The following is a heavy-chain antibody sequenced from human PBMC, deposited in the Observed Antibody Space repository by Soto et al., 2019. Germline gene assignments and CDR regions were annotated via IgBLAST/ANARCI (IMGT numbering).Heavy chain of an antibody. Sequence: QVQLQESGPGLVKPSQTLSLTCNVSGVSIGSGDYYWSWIRQPPGKGLEWIGYIYISGTTYYNPSITSRLTISLDTSRNVFSLKLRSVTAADTAVYYCARVPPPYSFSYDDWGQGTLVTVSS. CDR1: GVSIGSGDYY. V-gene: IGHV4-30-4*01. CDR3: ARVPPPYSFSYDD. CDR2: IYISGTT. J-gene: IGHJ4*02. D-gene: IGHD5-12*01.